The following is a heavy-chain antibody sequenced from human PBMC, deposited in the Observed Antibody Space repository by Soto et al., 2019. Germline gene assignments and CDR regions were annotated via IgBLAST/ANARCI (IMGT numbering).Heavy chain of an antibody. Sequence: GGSLRLSCAASGFTFSSYDMHLVRQATGKGLEWVSAIGTAGDTYYPGSVKGRFTISRENAKNSLYLQMNSLRAGDTAVYYCARVTARLAIYGDYDYWGQGTLVTVSS. CDR1: GFTFSSYD. CDR3: ARVTARLAIYGDYDY. V-gene: IGHV3-13*01. CDR2: IGTAGDT. J-gene: IGHJ4*02. D-gene: IGHD4-17*01.